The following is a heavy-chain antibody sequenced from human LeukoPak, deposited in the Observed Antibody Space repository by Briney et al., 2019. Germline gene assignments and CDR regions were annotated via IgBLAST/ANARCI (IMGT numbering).Heavy chain of an antibody. D-gene: IGHD3-3*01. J-gene: IGHJ4*02. CDR3: AKDRTDVLRFLEWLLPNFDY. V-gene: IGHV4-59*12. Sequence: SETLSLTCTVSGGSISSYYWSWLRQPPGKGLEWIGYIYYSGSTNYNPSLKSRVTISVDTSKNQFSLKLSSVAAADTAVYYCAKDRTDVLRFLEWLLPNFDYWGQGTLVTVSS. CDR2: IYYSGST. CDR1: GGSISSYY.